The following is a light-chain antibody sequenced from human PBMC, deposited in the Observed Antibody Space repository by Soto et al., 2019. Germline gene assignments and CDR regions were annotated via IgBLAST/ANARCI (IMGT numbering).Light chain of an antibody. CDR1: QSVSSSY. CDR3: QQYGSSPNT. J-gene: IGKJ2*01. CDR2: GAS. V-gene: IGKV3-20*01. Sequence: EIVLTQSPGTLSLSPGERATLSCRASQSVSSSYLAWYQQKPGQAPRLLIYGASSRATGIPDRFSGSGSGTDFTLTISRLEPEDFAVYYCQQYGSSPNTFGQGTKVEMK.